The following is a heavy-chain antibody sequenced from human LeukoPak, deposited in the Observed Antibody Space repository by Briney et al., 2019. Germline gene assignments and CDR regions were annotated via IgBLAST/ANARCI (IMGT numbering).Heavy chain of an antibody. Sequence: VASVKVSCKASGGTFSSYAISWVRQAPGQGLEWMGRIIPIFGIANYAQKFQGRVTITADKSTSTAYMELSSLRSEDTAVYYCAGVGAEYSSSWGVGSYFDYWGQGTLVTVSS. V-gene: IGHV1-69*04. CDR3: AGVGAEYSSSWGVGSYFDY. D-gene: IGHD6-6*01. CDR1: GGTFSSYA. J-gene: IGHJ4*02. CDR2: IIPIFGIA.